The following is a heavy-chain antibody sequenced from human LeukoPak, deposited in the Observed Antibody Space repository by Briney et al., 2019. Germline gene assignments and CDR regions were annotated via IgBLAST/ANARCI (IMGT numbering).Heavy chain of an antibody. J-gene: IGHJ4*02. CDR2: INTYIGNT. D-gene: IGHD5-18*01. V-gene: IGHV1-18*01. CDR1: GYTFTSYG. Sequence: ASVKVSCKASGYTFTSYGISWVRRAPGQGLEWMGWINTYIGNTNYAQKLQGRVTMTTDTSTSTVYMELRSLTSDDTAVYYCARERGGYSYGDYWGQGTLVTVSS. CDR3: ARERGGYSYGDY.